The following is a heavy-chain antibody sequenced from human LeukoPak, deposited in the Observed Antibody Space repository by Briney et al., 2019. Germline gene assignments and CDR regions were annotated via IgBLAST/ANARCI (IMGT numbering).Heavy chain of an antibody. J-gene: IGHJ4*02. Sequence: GGSLRLSCAASGFTVSSNYMSWVRRAPGKGLEWVSVIYSGGSTCYADSVKGRFTISRDNSKNTLYLQMNSLRAEDTAVYYCARGGPAAGRFDYWGQGTLVTVSS. CDR2: IYSGGST. CDR1: GFTVSSNY. D-gene: IGHD6-13*01. V-gene: IGHV3-66*01. CDR3: ARGGPAAGRFDY.